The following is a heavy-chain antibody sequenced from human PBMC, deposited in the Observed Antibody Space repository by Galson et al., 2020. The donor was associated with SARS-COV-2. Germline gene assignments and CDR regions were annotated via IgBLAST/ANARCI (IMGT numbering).Heavy chain of an antibody. CDR1: GYTLTELS. J-gene: IGHJ5*02. V-gene: IGHV1-24*01. CDR2: FDPEDGET. Sequence: ASVKVSCKVSGYTLTELSMHWVRQAPGKGLEWMGGFDPEDGETIYAQKFQGRVTMTEDTSTDTAYMELSSLRSEDTAVYYCATSTIFGVVNNNWFDPWGQGTLVTVSS. D-gene: IGHD3-3*01. CDR3: ATSTIFGVVNNNWFDP.